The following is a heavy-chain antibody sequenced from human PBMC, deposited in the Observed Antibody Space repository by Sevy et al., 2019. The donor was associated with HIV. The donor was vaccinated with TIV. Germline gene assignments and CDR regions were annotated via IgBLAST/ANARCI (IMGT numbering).Heavy chain of an antibody. D-gene: IGHD3-22*01. CDR2: ISGSAGST. V-gene: IGHV3-23*01. J-gene: IGHJ4*02. Sequence: GGSLRLSCAPSGFTFSTYAMSWVRQAPGKGLEWVSTISGSAGSTYYAESVKGRFAISRDNSKNTLYLQMNSLRAEDTAVYYCATTQGAYYDPYYFDYWGLGTLVTVSS. CDR3: ATTQGAYYDPYYFDY. CDR1: GFTFSTYA.